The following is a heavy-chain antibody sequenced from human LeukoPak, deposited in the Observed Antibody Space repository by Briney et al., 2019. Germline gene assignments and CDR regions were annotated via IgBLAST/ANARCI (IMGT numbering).Heavy chain of an antibody. CDR1: GGSISSGYYY. Sequence: SETQSLTCTVSGGSISSGYYYWRWIRQPPGRGLEYIGYIYYGGTYYNPSLKSRVTISVDTSKNQFSLKLSSVTAADTAVYYCARGTWSSSIDYWGQGTLVTVSS. V-gene: IGHV4-30-4*01. CDR2: IYYGGT. CDR3: ARGTWSSSIDY. J-gene: IGHJ4*02. D-gene: IGHD6-6*01.